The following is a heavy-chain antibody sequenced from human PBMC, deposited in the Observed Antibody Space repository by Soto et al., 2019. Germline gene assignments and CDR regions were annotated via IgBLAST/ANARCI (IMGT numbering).Heavy chain of an antibody. Sequence: QAQLVQSGAEVKKPGASVKVSCKASGYTFTSYDINWVRQATGQGLEWMGWMNPKSGNTGYAPKFQGRVTMTRNTSTTTANMELSSLRSEDTAVYYCARGGLRFLSAVDYNGMDVWGQGTTVTVSS. CDR2: MNPKSGNT. J-gene: IGHJ6*02. CDR1: GYTFTSYD. V-gene: IGHV1-8*01. CDR3: ARGGLRFLSAVDYNGMDV. D-gene: IGHD3-3*01.